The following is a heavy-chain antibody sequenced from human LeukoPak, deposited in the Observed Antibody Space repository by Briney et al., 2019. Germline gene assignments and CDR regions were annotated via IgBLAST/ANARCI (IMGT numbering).Heavy chain of an antibody. CDR2: IKQDGSEK. CDR3: ARDRRNVDTHDY. J-gene: IGHJ4*02. D-gene: IGHD5-18*01. V-gene: IGHV3-7*01. Sequence: PGRSLRLSCAASGFTFSSYAMHWVRQAPGKGLEWVANIKQDGSEKYYVDSVKGRFTISRDNAKNSLYLQMNSLRAEDTAVYYCARDRRNVDTHDYWGQGTLVTVSS. CDR1: GFTFSSYA.